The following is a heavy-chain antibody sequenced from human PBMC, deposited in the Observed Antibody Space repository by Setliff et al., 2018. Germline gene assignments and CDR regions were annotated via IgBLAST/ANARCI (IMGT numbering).Heavy chain of an antibody. V-gene: IGHV4-39*07. D-gene: IGHD3-10*01. CDR2: VYYSGYT. CDR3: ARLSWDGLRYHGLDV. Sequence: PSETLSLTCTVSGGSVSSASHYWGWIRQAPGKGMEWIGSVYYSGYTYYKPSLQSRVTMSVDTSKNQFSLKLRSVTAADTAVYYCARLSWDGLRYHGLDVWGQGTTVTVSS. CDR1: GGSVSSASHY. J-gene: IGHJ6*02.